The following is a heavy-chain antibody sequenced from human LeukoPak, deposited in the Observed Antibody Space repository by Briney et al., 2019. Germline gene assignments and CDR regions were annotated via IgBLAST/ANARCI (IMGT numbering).Heavy chain of an antibody. J-gene: IGHJ4*02. Sequence: GGSLRLSCAASGFTFSDHYMDWVRQAPGKGLEWVGRTKNKANNYNTEYAASAKGRFTISRDDSKNSLYLQMNSLKTEDTAVYYCARVARFDSIDYWGQGTLVTVSS. CDR3: ARVARFDSIDY. CDR1: GFTFSDHY. D-gene: IGHD3-9*01. V-gene: IGHV3-72*01. CDR2: TKNKANNYNT.